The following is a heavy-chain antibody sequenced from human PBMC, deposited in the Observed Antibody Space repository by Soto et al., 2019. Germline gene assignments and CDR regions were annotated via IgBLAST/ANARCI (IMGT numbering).Heavy chain of an antibody. Sequence: GGSLRLSCAASGFTFDDYAMHWVRQAPGKGLEWVSGISWNSYNIGYADSVKGRFTISRDNSKNTLYLQMNSLRAEDTAVYYCFIDLGYSSGWPCDYWGQGSPVPVSS. CDR3: FIDLGYSSGWPCDY. CDR1: GFTFDDYA. V-gene: IGHV3-9*01. CDR2: ISWNSYNI. D-gene: IGHD6-19*01. J-gene: IGHJ4*02.